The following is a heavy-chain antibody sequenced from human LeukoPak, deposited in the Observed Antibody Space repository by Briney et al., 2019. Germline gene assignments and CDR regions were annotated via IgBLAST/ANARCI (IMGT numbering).Heavy chain of an antibody. CDR1: GFTVSSNY. D-gene: IGHD6-19*01. Sequence: GGSLRLSCAASGFTVSSNYMSWVRQAPGKGLEWVSVIYSGGSTYYADSVKGRFTISRDNSKNTLYLQMNSLRAEDTAVYYCAKELTSSGWFDYWGQGTLVTVSS. CDR2: IYSGGST. CDR3: AKELTSSGWFDY. J-gene: IGHJ4*02. V-gene: IGHV3-66*01.